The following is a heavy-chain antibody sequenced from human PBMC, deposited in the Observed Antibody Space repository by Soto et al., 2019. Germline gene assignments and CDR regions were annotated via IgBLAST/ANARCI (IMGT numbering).Heavy chain of an antibody. Sequence: GGSLRLACAASGFIVSSHYMAWFRQVPGMGLEWVSTTSIGGNTDLAESVRGRFTVSRDNSKNTLYLQMTNLRVEDAAIYFCARDLRPGLIVPTKSGFDPWGQGTRVTVSS. V-gene: IGHV3-53*01. CDR1: GFIVSSHY. CDR3: ARDLRPGLIVPTKSGFDP. J-gene: IGHJ5*02. CDR2: TSIGGNT. D-gene: IGHD2-21*01.